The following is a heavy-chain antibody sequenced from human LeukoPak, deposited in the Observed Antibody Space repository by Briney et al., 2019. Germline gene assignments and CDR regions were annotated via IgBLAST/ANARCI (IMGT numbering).Heavy chain of an antibody. D-gene: IGHD2-15*01. V-gene: IGHV4-30-4*01. Sequence: KTSETLSLTCTVSGGSISSGDYYWSWIRQPPGKGLEWIGYIYYSGSTYYNPSLKSRVTISVDTSKNQFSLKLSSVTAADTAVYYCARDYCSGGSSYLRPWGQGTLVTVSS. CDR1: GGSISSGDYY. J-gene: IGHJ5*02. CDR2: IYYSGST. CDR3: ARDYCSGGSSYLRP.